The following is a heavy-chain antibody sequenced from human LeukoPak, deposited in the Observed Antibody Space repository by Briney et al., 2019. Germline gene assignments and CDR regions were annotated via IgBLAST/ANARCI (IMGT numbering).Heavy chain of an antibody. CDR1: GGSFSGYY. J-gene: IGHJ6*04. D-gene: IGHD4-17*01. Sequence: SENLSLTCAVYGGSFSGYYWSWIRQPPGKGLEWIGEINHSGSTNYNPSLKSRVTISVDTSKNQFSLKLSSVTAADTAVYYCARVGDYGDYYYYGMDVWGKGTTVTVSS. CDR2: INHSGST. V-gene: IGHV4-34*01. CDR3: ARVGDYGDYYYYGMDV.